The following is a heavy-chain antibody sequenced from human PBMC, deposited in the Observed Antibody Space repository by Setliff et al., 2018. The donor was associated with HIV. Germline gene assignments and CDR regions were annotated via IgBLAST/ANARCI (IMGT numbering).Heavy chain of an antibody. CDR2: ISGSGIST. J-gene: IGHJ4*02. D-gene: IGHD6-6*01. CDR3: ARGHYSSSSG. Sequence: PGGSLRLSCAASGFTFGNFWMHWVRQAPGKGLEWVSGISGSGISTYYGDSVKGRFTISRDNSKNTLYLQLNSLRAEDTAVYYCARGHYSSSSGWGQGALVTVSS. V-gene: IGHV3-23*01. CDR1: GFTFGNFW.